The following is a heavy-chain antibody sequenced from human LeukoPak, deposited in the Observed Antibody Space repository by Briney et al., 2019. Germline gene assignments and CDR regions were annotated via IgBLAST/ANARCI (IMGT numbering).Heavy chain of an antibody. CDR1: GYTFSSYY. CDR3: ARDVGSGTYMFDF. D-gene: IGHD6-19*01. CDR2: INPGRDST. V-gene: IGHV1-46*01. Sequence: GASVKVSCKASGYTFSSYYIHWVRQAPGQGLEWMGTINPGRDSTSYAQKFQGRVIMTRDTSMSTVDMDLSSLRSDDTAVYYCARDVGSGTYMFDFWGQGTLVTVSS. J-gene: IGHJ4*02.